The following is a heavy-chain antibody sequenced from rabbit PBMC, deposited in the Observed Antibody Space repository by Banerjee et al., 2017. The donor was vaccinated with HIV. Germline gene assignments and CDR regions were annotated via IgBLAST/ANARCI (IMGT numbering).Heavy chain of an antibody. Sequence: QSLEESGGDLVKPGASLTLTCTASGFSFSSSYYMCWVRQAPGKGLEWIACIVAGSSDTTWYASWAKGRFTGSKTSSTTVTLQMTSLTAADTATYFCARGFTTGGGLAYAFTRLDLWGPGTLVTVS. CDR3: ARGFTTGGGLAYAFTRLDL. CDR1: GFSFSSSYY. J-gene: IGHJ3*01. V-gene: IGHV1S40*01. CDR2: IVAGSSDTT. D-gene: IGHD6-1*01.